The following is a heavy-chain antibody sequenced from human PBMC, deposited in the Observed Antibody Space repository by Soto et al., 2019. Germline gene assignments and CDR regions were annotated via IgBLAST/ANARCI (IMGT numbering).Heavy chain of an antibody. CDR2: ISAYNGNT. V-gene: IGHV1-18*01. D-gene: IGHD6-13*01. CDR1: GYTFTSYG. CDR3: AREFQSLSSSWREYFQH. J-gene: IGHJ1*01. Sequence: ASVKVSCKASGYTFTSYGISWVRQAPGQGLERMGWISAYNGNTKYAQKLQGRVTMTTDTSTSTADMELRSLRSDDTAVYYCAREFQSLSSSWREYFQHWGQGTLVTSPQ.